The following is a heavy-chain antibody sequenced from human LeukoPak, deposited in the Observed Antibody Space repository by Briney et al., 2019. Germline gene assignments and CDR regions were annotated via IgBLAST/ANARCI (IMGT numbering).Heavy chain of an antibody. CDR2: VSRNGDST. Sequence: PGGSLRLSCAASGLTFDIYAMSWVRQAPGKGLEWVSAVSRNGDSTYYADSVKGRFAISRDNTNNTLFLQMNSLRAEDTAVYYCAKNPLYDSSGYFFPTFDSWGQGTLVAVSS. CDR1: GLTFDIYA. J-gene: IGHJ5*01. V-gene: IGHV3-23*01. D-gene: IGHD3-22*01. CDR3: AKNPLYDSSGYFFPTFDS.